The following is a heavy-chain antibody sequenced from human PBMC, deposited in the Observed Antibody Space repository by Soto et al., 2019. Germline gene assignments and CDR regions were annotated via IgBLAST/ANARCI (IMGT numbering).Heavy chain of an antibody. CDR1: GYTFTSYF. Sequence: QVQLVQSGAEVKKPGASVKVSCKASGYTFTSYFMHWVRQAPGQGLEWMGIINPSGGSTSYAQKCRGRVTMRRDTSTSTVYMELSSLTSEDTAVYYCARVYCSGGSCYSIDYWGQGTLVTVSS. CDR3: ARVYCSGGSCYSIDY. D-gene: IGHD2-15*01. V-gene: IGHV1-46*03. CDR2: INPSGGST. J-gene: IGHJ4*02.